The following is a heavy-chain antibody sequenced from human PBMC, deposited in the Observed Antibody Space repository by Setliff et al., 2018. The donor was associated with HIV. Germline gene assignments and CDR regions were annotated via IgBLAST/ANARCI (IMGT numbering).Heavy chain of an antibody. J-gene: IGHJ1*01. CDR3: ARENYYDSSGYFWYFQH. Sequence: GGSLRLSCAASGFTFSSYWMSWVRQAPGKGLEWVANIKQDGSEKYYVDSVKGRFTISRDNAKNSLYLQMNSLRAEDTAVYYCARENYYDSSGYFWYFQHWGQGTLVT. CDR2: IKQDGSEK. D-gene: IGHD3-22*01. V-gene: IGHV3-7*01. CDR1: GFTFSSYW.